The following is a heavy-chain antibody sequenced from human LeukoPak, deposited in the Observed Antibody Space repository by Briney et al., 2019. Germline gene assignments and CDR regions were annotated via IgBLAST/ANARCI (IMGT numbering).Heavy chain of an antibody. CDR1: GFTFSSYE. CDR3: ARGSSGWPDDY. D-gene: IGHD6-19*01. Sequence: GGSLRLSCAVSGFTFSSYEMNWVRQAPGKGLEWVSYISSSGFNIYYADSVKGRFTISRDNAKNSLYLQMNSLRAEDTAVYYCARGSSGWPDDYWGQGTLVTVSS. CDR2: ISSSGFNI. V-gene: IGHV3-48*03. J-gene: IGHJ4*02.